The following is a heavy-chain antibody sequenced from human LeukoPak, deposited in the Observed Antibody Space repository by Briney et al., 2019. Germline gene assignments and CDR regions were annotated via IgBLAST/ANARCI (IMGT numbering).Heavy chain of an antibody. CDR3: ARGGAWRPFDI. V-gene: IGHV4-59*01. CDR1: GGSISSYY. D-gene: IGHD3-16*01. CDR2: IYYSGST. Sequence: SETLSLTCTVSGGSISSYYWSWIRQPPGKGLEWIGYIYYSGSTNYNPSLKSRVTISVDTSKNQFSLKLSSVTAAATAVYYCARGGAWRPFDIWGQGTMVTVSS. J-gene: IGHJ3*02.